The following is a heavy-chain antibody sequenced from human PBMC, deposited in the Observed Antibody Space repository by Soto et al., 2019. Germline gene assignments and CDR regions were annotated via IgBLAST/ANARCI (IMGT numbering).Heavy chain of an antibody. CDR1: GGSLSSCNW. J-gene: IGHJ5*02. CDR3: SGGGRPGQIDWFDP. Sequence: QVQLQESGPRLVKPSGTLSLTCAVYGGSLSSCNWWSWVRQPPGKGLEWIGEIYRYGSTSYNPSLKGRVPIAVDKSKNQISLKTTSLTAADTAVYFCSGGGRPGQIDWFDPWGQGILVTVSS. V-gene: IGHV4-4*02. D-gene: IGHD2-21*01. CDR2: IYRYGST.